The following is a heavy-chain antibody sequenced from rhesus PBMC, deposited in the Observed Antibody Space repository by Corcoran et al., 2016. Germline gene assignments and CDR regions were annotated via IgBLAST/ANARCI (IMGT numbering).Heavy chain of an antibody. J-gene: IGHJ6*01. V-gene: IGHV4-99*01. CDR1: GYSISSGYY. D-gene: IGHD2-15*01. CDR3: ARRVGGPSYGLDS. CDR2: LGGSSGST. Sequence: QVQLQESGPGLVKPSETLSLTCAVSGYSISSGYYWGWIRQPPGTGLEWIGYLGGSSGSTYYHPSLKSRVTISKDTSKNQCSLKLSSVTVADTAVYYCARRVGGPSYGLDSWGQGVVVTVSS.